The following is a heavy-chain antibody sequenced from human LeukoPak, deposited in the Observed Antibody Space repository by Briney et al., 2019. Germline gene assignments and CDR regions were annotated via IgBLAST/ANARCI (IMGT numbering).Heavy chain of an antibody. Sequence: ASVKVSCKASGYTFTDYYIHWVRQAPGQGLEWMGWINPKSGGTHYAQKFQGRGTMTRDTSISTAYMELSGLRSDDTAVFYCASWVGRGDFSDAFDIWGQGTMVTVSS. CDR3: ASWVGRGDFSDAFDI. V-gene: IGHV1-2*02. CDR2: INPKSGGT. D-gene: IGHD2-21*02. CDR1: GYTFTDYY. J-gene: IGHJ3*02.